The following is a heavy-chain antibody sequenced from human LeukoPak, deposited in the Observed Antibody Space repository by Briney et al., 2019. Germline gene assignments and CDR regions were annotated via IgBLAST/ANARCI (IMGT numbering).Heavy chain of an antibody. Sequence: GGSLRLSCAASGFTFSSYETNWVRQAPGKGLEWVSYISSSGSTIYYADSVKGRFTISRDNAKNSLYLQMNSLRAEDTAVYYCARMGDPYSSGWYDGDYWGQGTLVTVSS. CDR1: GFTFSSYE. CDR2: ISSSGSTI. D-gene: IGHD6-19*01. J-gene: IGHJ4*02. V-gene: IGHV3-48*03. CDR3: ARMGDPYSSGWYDGDY.